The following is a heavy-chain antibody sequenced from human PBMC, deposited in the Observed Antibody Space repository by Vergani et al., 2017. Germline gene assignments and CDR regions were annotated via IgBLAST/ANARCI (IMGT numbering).Heavy chain of an antibody. CDR2: IYYSGST. V-gene: IGHV4-59*01. J-gene: IGHJ5*02. D-gene: IGHD3-10*01. CDR1: GGSISSYY. CDR3: ARDRITMVRGVIIHNWFDP. Sequence: QVQLQESGPGLVKPSETLSLTCTVSGGSISSYYWSWIRQPPGKGLEWIGYIYYSGSTNYNPSLKSRGTISVDPSKNQFSLKLSSVTAADTAVYYCARDRITMVRGVIIHNWFDPWGQGTLVTVSS.